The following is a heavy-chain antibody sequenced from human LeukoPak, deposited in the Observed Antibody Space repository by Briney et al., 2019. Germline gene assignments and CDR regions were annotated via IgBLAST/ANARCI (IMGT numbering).Heavy chain of an antibody. CDR2: LYNSGST. CDR1: GGSISSYY. D-gene: IGHD1-26*01. V-gene: IGHV4-59*12. CDR3: ARGVYSGSYSP. Sequence: SETLSLTCTVSGGSISSYYWSWIRQPPGKGLEWIGFLYNSGSTNYNPSLRGRVTISVDTSKNQFSLELSSVTAADTAVYYCARGVYSGSYSPWGQGTLVTVSS. J-gene: IGHJ5*02.